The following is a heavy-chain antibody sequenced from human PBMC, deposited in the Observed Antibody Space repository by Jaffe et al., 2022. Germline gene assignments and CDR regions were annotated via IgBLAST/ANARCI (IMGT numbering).Heavy chain of an antibody. Sequence: QVQLQESGPGLVKPSETLSLTCTVSGGSISSYYWSWIRQPPGKGLEWIGYIYYSGSTNYNPSLKSRVTISVDTSKNQFSLKLSSVTAADTAVYYCARSHQTTVTTLFDYWGQGTLVTVSS. CDR3: ARSHQTTVTTLFDY. V-gene: IGHV4-59*01. CDR2: IYYSGST. J-gene: IGHJ4*02. CDR1: GGSISSYY. D-gene: IGHD4-4*01.